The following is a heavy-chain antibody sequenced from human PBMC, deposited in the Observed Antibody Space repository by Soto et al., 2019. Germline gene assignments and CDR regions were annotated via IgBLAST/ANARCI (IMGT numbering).Heavy chain of an antibody. Sequence: GGSLRLSCAASGFTFSSYAMHWVRQAPGKGLEWVAVISYDGSNKYYADSVKGRFTISRDNSKNTLYLQMNSLRAEDTAVYYCARDSGYYDILTGSRGYYYYGLDVWGQGTTVTVSS. CDR1: GFTFSSYA. D-gene: IGHD3-9*01. J-gene: IGHJ6*02. CDR3: ARDSGYYDILTGSRGYYYYGLDV. CDR2: ISYDGSNK. V-gene: IGHV3-30-3*01.